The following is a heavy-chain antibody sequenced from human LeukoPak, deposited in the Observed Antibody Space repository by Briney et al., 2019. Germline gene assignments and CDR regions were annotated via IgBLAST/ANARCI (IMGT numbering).Heavy chain of an antibody. Sequence: PSETLSLTCAVYGGSFSGYYWSWIRQPPGKGLEWIGEINHSGSTNYNPSLKSRVTISVDTSKNQFSLKLSSVTAADTAVYYCARDRHSSGYYDAFDIWGQGTMVTVSS. CDR2: INHSGST. V-gene: IGHV4-34*01. CDR1: GGSFSGYY. D-gene: IGHD3-22*01. CDR3: ARDRHSSGYYDAFDI. J-gene: IGHJ3*02.